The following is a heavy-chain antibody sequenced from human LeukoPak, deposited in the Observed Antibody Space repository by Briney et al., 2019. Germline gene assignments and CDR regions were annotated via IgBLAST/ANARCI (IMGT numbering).Heavy chain of an antibody. CDR3: ARDYYGSGSSFDY. D-gene: IGHD3-10*01. V-gene: IGHV4-59*01. CDR2: IYYSGST. CDR1: GGSFSGYY. J-gene: IGHJ4*02. Sequence: PSETLSLTCAVYGGSFSGYYWSWIRQPPGKGLEWIGYIYYSGSTNYNPSLKSRVTISVDTSKNQFSLKLSSVTAADTAVYYCARDYYGSGSSFDYWGQGTLVTVSS.